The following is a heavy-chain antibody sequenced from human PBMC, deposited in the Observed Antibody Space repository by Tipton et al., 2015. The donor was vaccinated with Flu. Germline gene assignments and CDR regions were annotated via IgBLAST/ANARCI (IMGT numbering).Heavy chain of an antibody. CDR3: AKDLRERGRLGELPLYRNRKNPLDY. D-gene: IGHD3-16*01. CDR2: ISDDGTRK. CDR1: GFTVSNYG. Sequence: SLRLSCAASGFTVSNYGMHWVRQAPGKGLQWAAMISDDGTRKFYADSVKGRFTISRDNSKNTLYLQMDSLRPEDTAVYYCAKDLRERGRLGELPLYRNRKNPLDYRGQGTLVTVSS. V-gene: IGHV3-30*18. J-gene: IGHJ4*02.